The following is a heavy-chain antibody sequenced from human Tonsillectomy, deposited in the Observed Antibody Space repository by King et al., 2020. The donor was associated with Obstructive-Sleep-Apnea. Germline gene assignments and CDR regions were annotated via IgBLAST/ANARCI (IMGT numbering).Heavy chain of an antibody. V-gene: IGHV3-30*04. CDR3: AREERWLKDDSFDT. J-gene: IGHJ3*02. D-gene: IGHD5-24*01. Sequence: VQLVESGGGVVQPGRSLTLSCEASGFIFSDYAIHWVRQAPGKGLEWVAVISYNGKNKYFADSVKGRFTISRDNSKNKVYLKMNNLRPEDTALYYCAREERWLKDDSFDTWGQGTLVTVSS. CDR1: GFIFSDYA. CDR2: ISYNGKNK.